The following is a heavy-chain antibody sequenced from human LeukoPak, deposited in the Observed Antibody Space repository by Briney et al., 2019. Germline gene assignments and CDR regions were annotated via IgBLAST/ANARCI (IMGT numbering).Heavy chain of an antibody. CDR3: ARADCSGSTCYLRRSWFDP. J-gene: IGHJ5*02. D-gene: IGHD2-2*01. CDR2: ISGDSTYI. CDR1: GFTFASYS. Sequence: GGSLRLSCAASGFTFASYSMNWVRQAPGKGLEWVSSISGDSTYIYNAGSVKGRFTISRDNAQASLYLQMISLRADDTAVYYCARADCSGSTCYLRRSWFDPWGQGTLVTVSS. V-gene: IGHV3-21*01.